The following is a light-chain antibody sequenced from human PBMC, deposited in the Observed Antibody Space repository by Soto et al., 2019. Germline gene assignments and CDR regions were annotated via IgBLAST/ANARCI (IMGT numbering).Light chain of an antibody. Sequence: QLVLTQSPSASASLGASVKLTCTLSSGHSTYAIAWHQQQPEKGPRCLMKLNSDGSHSKGDGIPDRFSGSSSGAERYLTTSSLQAEDAADYYCPTWGTGLWVFGGGTKLTVL. V-gene: IGLV4-69*01. CDR2: LNSDGSH. CDR3: PTWGTGLWV. CDR1: SGHSTYA. J-gene: IGLJ3*02.